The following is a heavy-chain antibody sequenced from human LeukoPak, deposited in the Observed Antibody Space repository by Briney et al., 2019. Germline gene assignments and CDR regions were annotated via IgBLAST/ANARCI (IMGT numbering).Heavy chain of an antibody. CDR1: AFTFSSYS. CDR2: ISSSSSSYI. V-gene: IGHV3-21*01. J-gene: IGHJ3*02. D-gene: IGHD6-6*01. Sequence: GGSLRLSCAASAFTFSSYSMNWVRQAPGKGLESVSSISSSSSSYIYYADSVKGRFTISRDNAKNSLSLQMSSLRAEDTAVYYCARERYSRSSYDAFDMWGQGTMVTVSS. CDR3: ARERYSRSSYDAFDM.